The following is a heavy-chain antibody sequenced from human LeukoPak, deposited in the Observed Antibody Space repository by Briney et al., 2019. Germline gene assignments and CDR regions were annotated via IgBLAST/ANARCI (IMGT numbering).Heavy chain of an antibody. CDR2: ISAYNGNA. V-gene: IGHV1-18*01. CDR3: ARSTGSGWFLDV. J-gene: IGHJ6*02. Sequence: ASVKVSCKASGGTFSSYAISWVRQAPGQGLEWMGWISAYNGNANYAQKLQGRVTMTTDTSTSTAYMELRSLRSDDTAVYYCARSTGSGWFLDVWGQGTTVTVSS. CDR1: GGTFSSYA. D-gene: IGHD6-19*01.